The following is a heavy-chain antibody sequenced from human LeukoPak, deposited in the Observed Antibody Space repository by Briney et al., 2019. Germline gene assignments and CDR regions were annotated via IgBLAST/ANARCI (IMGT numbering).Heavy chain of an antibody. Sequence: SETLSLTCNVSSGTISSSSYFWGWIRQPPGNGLEWIGNIYYTGSTHYNPSLKSRLTISVDTSKNQFSLKLSSVTAADTAVYYCARRISTRRGETCSSTSCYFDYWGQGTLVTVSS. D-gene: IGHD2-2*01. CDR1: SGTISSSSYF. J-gene: IGHJ4*02. CDR2: IYYTGST. CDR3: ARRISTRRGETCSSTSCYFDY. V-gene: IGHV4-39*01.